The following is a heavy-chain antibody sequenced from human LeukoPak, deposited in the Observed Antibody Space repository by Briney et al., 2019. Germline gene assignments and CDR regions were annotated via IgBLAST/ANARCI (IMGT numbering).Heavy chain of an antibody. J-gene: IGHJ4*02. V-gene: IGHV4-38-2*02. CDR3: ARGLLDYYDSSPPDY. CDR1: GYSISSGYY. CDR2: IYHSGST. D-gene: IGHD3-22*01. Sequence: NTSETLSLTCTVSGYSISSGYYWGWIRQPPGKGLEWIGSIYHSGSTYYNPSLKSRVTISVDTSKNQFSLKLSSVTAADTAVYYCARGLLDYYDSSPPDYWGQGTLVTVSS.